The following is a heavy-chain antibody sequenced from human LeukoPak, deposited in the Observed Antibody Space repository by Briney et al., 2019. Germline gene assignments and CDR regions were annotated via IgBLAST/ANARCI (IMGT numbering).Heavy chain of an antibody. Sequence: GGSLRLSCAASGFPFSSFAMSWVRQAPGKGLEWVSTISGGGDNTYFADSVKGRFTISRDNSKNTLFLQMVSLRAEDTAVYYCAKFEGALLGNYYMDVWGKGTTVTVSS. CDR2: ISGGGDNT. J-gene: IGHJ6*03. CDR3: AKFEGALLGNYYMDV. V-gene: IGHV3-23*01. CDR1: GFPFSSFA.